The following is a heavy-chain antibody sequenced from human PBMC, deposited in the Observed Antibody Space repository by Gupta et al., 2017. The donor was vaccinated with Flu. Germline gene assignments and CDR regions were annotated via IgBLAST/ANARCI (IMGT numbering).Heavy chain of an antibody. D-gene: IGHD3-22*01. Sequence: KASGYTFTDFFIHWVRQAPGQGLEWMGRIYTNRGGTNYAQKFQDRVTMTRDTSITTAYLELSGLSSDDTAVYFCVRDGGYQTTMFDYWGQGT. CDR1: GYTFTDFF. CDR3: VRDGGYQTTMFDY. J-gene: IGHJ4*03. V-gene: IGHV1-2*06. CDR2: IYTNRGGT.